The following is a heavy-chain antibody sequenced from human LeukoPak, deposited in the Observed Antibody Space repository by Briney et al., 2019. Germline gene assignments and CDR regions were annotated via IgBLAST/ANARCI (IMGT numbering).Heavy chain of an antibody. D-gene: IGHD1-26*01. CDR1: GGTFSSYA. V-gene: IGHV1-69*13. Sequence: RASVKVSCKASGGTFSSYAISWVRQAPGQGLEWMGGIIPIFGTANYAQKFQGRVTITADESTSTAYMELSSLRSEDTAVYYCARDLYGGSYYWNLYRFDPWGQGTLVTVSS. J-gene: IGHJ5*02. CDR3: ARDLYGGSYYWNLYRFDP. CDR2: IIPIFGTA.